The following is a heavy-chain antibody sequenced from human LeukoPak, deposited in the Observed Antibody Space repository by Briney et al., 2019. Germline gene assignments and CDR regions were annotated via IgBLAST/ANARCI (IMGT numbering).Heavy chain of an antibody. CDR3: ARVLGYCSSTSCYFDY. J-gene: IGHJ4*02. D-gene: IGHD2-2*01. V-gene: IGHV3-30*02. CDR2: IRYDGSNK. Sequence: GGSLRLSCAASGFTFSSYGMHWVRQAPGKGLEWVAFIRYDGSNKYYADSVKGRFTISRDNSKNTLYLQMNSLRAEDTAVYYCARVLGYCSSTSCYFDYWGQGTLVTVSS. CDR1: GFTFSSYG.